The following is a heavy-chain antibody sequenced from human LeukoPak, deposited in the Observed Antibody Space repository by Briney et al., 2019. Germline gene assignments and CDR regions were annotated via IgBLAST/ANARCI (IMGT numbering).Heavy chain of an antibody. V-gene: IGHV4-61*02. CDR1: GGSISSGSYY. J-gene: IGHJ3*02. CDR2: IYTSGST. D-gene: IGHD3-16*02. Sequence: SQTLSLTCTVSGGSISSGSYYWSWIRQPAGKGLEWIGRIYTSGSTNYNPSLKSRVTISVDTSKNQFSLKLSSVTAADTAVYFCALIVVLKTHAFDIWGQGTMVTVSS. CDR3: ALIVVLKTHAFDI.